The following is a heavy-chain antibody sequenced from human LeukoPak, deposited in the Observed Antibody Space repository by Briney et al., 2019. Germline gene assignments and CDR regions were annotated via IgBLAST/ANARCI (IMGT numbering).Heavy chain of an antibody. CDR3: VRDVANSGYPDY. Sequence: SETLSLTCTVSGGSISSYYWSWIRQPAGKAPEWIGRIHSSGIINYNPPLKSRVTISLDYSNNQVSLKLNYVTAADTAVYYCVRDVANSGYPDYWGQGTLATVSS. J-gene: IGHJ4*02. D-gene: IGHD3-22*01. CDR2: IHSSGII. V-gene: IGHV4-4*07. CDR1: GGSISSYY.